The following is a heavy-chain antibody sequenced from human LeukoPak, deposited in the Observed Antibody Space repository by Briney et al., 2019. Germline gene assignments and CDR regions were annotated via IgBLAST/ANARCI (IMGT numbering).Heavy chain of an antibody. Sequence: GGSLRLSCAASGFTFSNYGMHWVRQAPGKGLEWVAFIQYDGSNKYYADSVKGRFTISRDNSKNTLYLQMNSLRAEDTAVYYCAKMTYYYDTSGWNWFDSWGQGTLVTVSS. CDR2: IQYDGSNK. J-gene: IGHJ5*01. CDR1: GFTFSNYG. V-gene: IGHV3-30*02. D-gene: IGHD3-22*01. CDR3: AKMTYYYDTSGWNWFDS.